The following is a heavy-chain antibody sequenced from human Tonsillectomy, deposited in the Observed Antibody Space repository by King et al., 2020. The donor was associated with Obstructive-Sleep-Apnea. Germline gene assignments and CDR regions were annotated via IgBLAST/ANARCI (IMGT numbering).Heavy chain of an antibody. Sequence: VQLVESGGGLVQPGGSLRLSCAASEFTFGSYGMSWVRQAPGKGLEWVSGISGSGGSTNYADSVKGRFTISRDNSKNTLYLQMNSLRAEDTAVYYCAKVSYAGGCACGYFEYWGQGTRVTVSS. CDR1: EFTFGSYG. V-gene: IGHV3-23*04. CDR3: AKVSYAGGCACGYFEY. J-gene: IGHJ4*01. D-gene: IGHD2-21*01. CDR2: ISGSGGST.